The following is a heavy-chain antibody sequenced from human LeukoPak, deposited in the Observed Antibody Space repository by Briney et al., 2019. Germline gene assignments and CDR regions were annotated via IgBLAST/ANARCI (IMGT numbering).Heavy chain of an antibody. V-gene: IGHV3-7*01. Sequence: GRSLRLSCAASGFTFSSYWMSWVRQAPGKGLEWVANIKQDGSEKYYVDSVKGRFTISRDNAKNSLYLQMNSLRAEDTAVYYCARGSSYYYMDVWGKGTTVTVSS. CDR2: IKQDGSEK. CDR3: ARGSSYYYMDV. J-gene: IGHJ6*03. D-gene: IGHD2-15*01. CDR1: GFTFSSYW.